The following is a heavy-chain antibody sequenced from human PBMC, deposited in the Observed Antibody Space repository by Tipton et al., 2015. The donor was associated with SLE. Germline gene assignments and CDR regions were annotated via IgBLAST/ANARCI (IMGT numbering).Heavy chain of an antibody. Sequence: TLSLTCTIYRGSFSGYHWNWIRQTPEKGPEWIGEINYSGSANYNPSLKSRVTISMGMSKNLLSLALSSVPAADTAVYYCARGVAHYFDLGTFDIWGQGTVVTVSS. CDR1: RGSFSGYH. CDR2: INYSGSA. V-gene: IGHV4-34*01. D-gene: IGHD3-22*01. J-gene: IGHJ3*02. CDR3: ARGVAHYFDLGTFDI.